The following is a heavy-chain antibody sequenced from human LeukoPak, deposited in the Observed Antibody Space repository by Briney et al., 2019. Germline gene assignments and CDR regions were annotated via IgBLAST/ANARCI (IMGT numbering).Heavy chain of an antibody. J-gene: IGHJ3*02. Sequence: APVKVSCKASGYTFTGYYMHWVRQAPGQGLEWMGWMNPNSGNTGYAQKFQGRVTMTRNTSISTAYMELSSLRSEDTAVYYCARAPSIAAAGTDAFDIWGQGTMVTVSS. CDR3: ARAPSIAAAGTDAFDI. V-gene: IGHV1-8*02. CDR2: MNPNSGNT. CDR1: GYTFTGYY. D-gene: IGHD6-13*01.